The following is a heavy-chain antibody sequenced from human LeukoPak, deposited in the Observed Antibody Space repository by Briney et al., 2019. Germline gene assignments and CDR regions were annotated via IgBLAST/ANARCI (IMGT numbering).Heavy chain of an antibody. D-gene: IGHD2-2*02. CDR2: ISGTGSST. V-gene: IGHV3-23*01. CDR1: GFTFSSYG. J-gene: IGHJ5*02. Sequence: GGSLRLSCAAPGFTFSSYGMNWVRQAPGKGLEWVSTISGTGSSTYYADSAKGRFTISRDNSKDTLFLQLNSLTAADTAMYFCAKASVAIPQYCNSWGQGTLVTVSS. CDR3: AKASVAIPQYCNS.